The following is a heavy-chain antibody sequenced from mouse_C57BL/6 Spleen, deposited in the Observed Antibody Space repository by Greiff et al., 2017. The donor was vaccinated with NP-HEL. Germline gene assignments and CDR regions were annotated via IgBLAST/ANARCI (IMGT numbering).Heavy chain of an antibody. CDR3: ARGPYDYPYYYAMDY. CDR2: IYPGDGDT. J-gene: IGHJ4*01. Sequence: QVHVKQSGAELVKPGASVKISCKASGYAFSSYWMNWVKQRPGKGLEWIGQIYPGDGDTNYNGKFKGKATLTADKSSSTAYMQLSSLTSEDSAVYFCARGPYDYPYYYAMDYWGQGTSVTVSS. CDR1: GYAFSSYW. D-gene: IGHD2-4*01. V-gene: IGHV1-80*01.